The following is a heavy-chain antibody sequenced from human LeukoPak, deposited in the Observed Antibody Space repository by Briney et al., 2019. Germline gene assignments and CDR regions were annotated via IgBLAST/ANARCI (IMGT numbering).Heavy chain of an antibody. D-gene: IGHD5-18*01. CDR3: ARSGGYSYGNFDY. CDR1: GGSISSYY. CDR2: IYYSGST. Sequence: SETLSLTCTVSGGSISSYYWSWIRQPPGKGLEWIGYIYYSGSTNYSPSLKSRVTISVDTSKNQFSLKLSSVTAADTAVYYCARSGGYSYGNFDYWGQGTLVTVSS. V-gene: IGHV4-59*08. J-gene: IGHJ4*02.